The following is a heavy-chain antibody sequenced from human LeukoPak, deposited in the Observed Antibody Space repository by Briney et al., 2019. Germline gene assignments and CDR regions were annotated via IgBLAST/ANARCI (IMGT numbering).Heavy chain of an antibody. V-gene: IGHV4-59*01. Sequence: SETLSLTCTVSGGSISSYYWSWIRQPPGKGLEWIGYIYYSWSTNYNPSLKSRVTISVDTSKNQYSLKLSSVTAADTAVYYCARGHYGSGSYYWDYYYYYMDVWGKGTTVTVSS. J-gene: IGHJ6*03. CDR2: IYYSWST. D-gene: IGHD3-10*01. CDR3: ARGHYGSGSYYWDYYYYYMDV. CDR1: GGSISSYY.